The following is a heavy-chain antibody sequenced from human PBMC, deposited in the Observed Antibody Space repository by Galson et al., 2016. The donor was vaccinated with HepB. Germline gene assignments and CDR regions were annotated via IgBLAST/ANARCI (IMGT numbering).Heavy chain of an antibody. D-gene: IGHD6-13*01. CDR2: ISCKGGST. V-gene: IGHV3-64D*06. J-gene: IGHJ5*02. Sequence: SLRLSCAGSGFTFSRYAMLWVRQAPGKGLEYVSSISCKGGSTYYADSMKGRLSISRDNSKNTLYLQMSGLRGEDTAVYYCVKGPKEQPDNWLDPWGQGTLVTVSS. CDR1: GFTFSRYA. CDR3: VKGPKEQPDNWLDP.